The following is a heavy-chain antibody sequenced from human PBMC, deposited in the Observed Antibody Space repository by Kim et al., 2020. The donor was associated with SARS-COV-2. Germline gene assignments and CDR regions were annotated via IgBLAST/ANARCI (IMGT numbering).Heavy chain of an antibody. D-gene: IGHD6-19*01. Sequence: YYADSVKCRLTIVRDNSKNTVYLQMDSVRANDTAIYYCATSSGWSDYWGQGTLVTVSS. CDR3: ATSSGWSDY. J-gene: IGHJ4*02. V-gene: IGHV3-23*01.